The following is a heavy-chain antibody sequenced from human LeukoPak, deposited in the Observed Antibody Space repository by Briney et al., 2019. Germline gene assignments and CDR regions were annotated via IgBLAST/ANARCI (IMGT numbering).Heavy chain of an antibody. D-gene: IGHD4-23*01. V-gene: IGHV4-59*01. CDR3: ARSVVTLYWYFDL. J-gene: IGHJ2*01. Sequence: SETLSLTCTVSGGSISSYYWSWIRQPPGKGLEWIGYIYYSGSTNYNPSLKSRVTISLDTSKNQSSLKLSSVTTADTAVYYCARSVVTLYWYFDLWGRGTLVTVSS. CDR1: GGSISSYY. CDR2: IYYSGST.